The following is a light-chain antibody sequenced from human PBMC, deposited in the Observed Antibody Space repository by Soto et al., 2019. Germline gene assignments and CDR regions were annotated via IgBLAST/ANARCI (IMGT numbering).Light chain of an antibody. Sequence: DIQMTQSPSSLSASVGDRVTLTCRASQDISHFLAWYQQRPGKVPKLLIYGAYTLQSGVPSRFSGSGSGTDFTLPISSLQPEDVATYYCLKYNKDAPGTFGQGTKVEI. CDR2: GAY. CDR3: LKYNKDAPGT. J-gene: IGKJ1*01. V-gene: IGKV1-27*01. CDR1: QDISHF.